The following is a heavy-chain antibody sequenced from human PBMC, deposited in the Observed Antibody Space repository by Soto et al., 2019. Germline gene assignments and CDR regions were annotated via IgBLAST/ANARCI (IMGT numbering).Heavy chain of an antibody. CDR1: GASISNYY. Sequence: PSETLSHTCTVSGASISNYYWGWIRQPAGKRLEWIGRFYTSGSANYNPSLKSRLTMSVDTSKNQFSLWLSSVTAADTAMYYCASDSAGCTDGICYVDNYYGMDVWGQGTKVT. CDR3: ASDSAGCTDGICYVDNYYGMDV. CDR2: FYTSGSA. V-gene: IGHV4-4*07. D-gene: IGHD2-15*01. J-gene: IGHJ6*02.